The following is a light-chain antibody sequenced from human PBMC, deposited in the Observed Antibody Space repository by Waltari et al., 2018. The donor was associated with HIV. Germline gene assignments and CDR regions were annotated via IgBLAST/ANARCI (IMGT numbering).Light chain of an antibody. CDR2: RNN. CDR3: AAWDDSLSGLHWV. V-gene: IGLV1-47*01. Sequence: QSVLTQPPSASGPPGQSVTIYCTGSSSNIGSNYPYWYQQLPGTAPKLLIYRNNQRPSGVPDRFSGSKSGTSASLAISGLRSEDEADYYCAAWDDSLSGLHWVFGGGTKLTVL. J-gene: IGLJ3*02. CDR1: SSNIGSNY.